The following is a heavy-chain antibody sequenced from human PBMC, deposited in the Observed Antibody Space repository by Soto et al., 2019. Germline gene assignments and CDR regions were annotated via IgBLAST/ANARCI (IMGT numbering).Heavy chain of an antibody. D-gene: IGHD1-7*01. CDR3: AKKITGTSLDYYYYGMDV. CDR2: IYHSGST. CDR1: GGSISSSNW. Sequence: SETLSLTCAVSGGSISSSNWWSWVRQPPGKGLEWIGEIYHSGSTNYNPSLKSRVTISVDKSKNQFSLKLSSVTAADTAVYYCAKKITGTSLDYYYYGMDVWGQGTTVTVSS. J-gene: IGHJ6*02. V-gene: IGHV4-4*02.